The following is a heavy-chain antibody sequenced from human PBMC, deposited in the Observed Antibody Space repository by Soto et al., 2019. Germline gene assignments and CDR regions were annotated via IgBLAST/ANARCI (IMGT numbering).Heavy chain of an antibody. V-gene: IGHV4-39*02. Sequence: QLQLQESGPGLVKPSETLSLTCTVSGGSISSSSYYWGWIRQPPGKGLEGIGSIYYSGSTFYSPSLRSRVTISVDTSKNQFSLRVSSVTAEDTAVYYCAREYSSAPDYWGQGTLVTVSS. CDR3: AREYSSAPDY. CDR1: GGSISSSSYY. J-gene: IGHJ4*02. D-gene: IGHD6-25*01. CDR2: IYYSGST.